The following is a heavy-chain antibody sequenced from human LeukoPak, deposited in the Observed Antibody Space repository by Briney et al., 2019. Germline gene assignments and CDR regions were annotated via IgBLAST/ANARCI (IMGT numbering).Heavy chain of an antibody. J-gene: IGHJ4*02. CDR3: ARVPEGEQLWFYFDY. Sequence: SETLSLTCTVSGGSISSYYWSWIRQPPGKGLEWIGYIYYSGSTNYNPSLKSRVTISVDTSKNQFSLKLSSVTAADTAVYYCARVPEGEQLWFYFDYWGRGTLVTVSS. D-gene: IGHD5-18*01. CDR2: IYYSGST. CDR1: GGSISSYY. V-gene: IGHV4-59*01.